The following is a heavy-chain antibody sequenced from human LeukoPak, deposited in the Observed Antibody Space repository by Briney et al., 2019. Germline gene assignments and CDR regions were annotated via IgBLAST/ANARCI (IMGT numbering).Heavy chain of an antibody. CDR2: ISSSGTYM. D-gene: IGHD2-15*01. J-gene: IGHJ4*02. CDR3: AKQIVVVAAEDYFDY. CDR1: GFTFSRYS. V-gene: IGHV3-21*04. Sequence: GGSLRLSCVASGFTFSRYSMNWVRQAPGKGLEWVSSISSSGTYMHYADSMKGRFTLSRDNAKNSLYLQMNSLRAEDTAVYYCAKQIVVVAAEDYFDYWGQGTLVTVSS.